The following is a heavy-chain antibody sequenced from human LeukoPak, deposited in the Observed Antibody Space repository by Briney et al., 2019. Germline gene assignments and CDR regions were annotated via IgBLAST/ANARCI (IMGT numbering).Heavy chain of an antibody. CDR1: RGTFSSYA. D-gene: IGHD5-24*01. CDR2: IIPIFGIA. CDR3: ARGDGYNSFDY. V-gene: IGHV1-69*04. Sequence: SVKVSCKASRGTFSSYAISWVRQAPGQGLEWMERIIPIFGIANYAQKFQGRVTITADKATSTAYMELSSLRSEDTAVYYCARGDGYNSFDYWGQGTLVTVSS. J-gene: IGHJ4*02.